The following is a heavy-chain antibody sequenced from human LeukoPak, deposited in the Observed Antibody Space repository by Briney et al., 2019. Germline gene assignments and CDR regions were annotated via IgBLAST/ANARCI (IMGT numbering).Heavy chain of an antibody. Sequence: PSETLSLTCAVAGASISNSNWWTWVRQPPGKGLEWIGEIYHSGSINYKPSLKSRATISVDKSKNQFSLKLSSVTAADTAVYYCASRALRDNFNRYLPIDYWGQGTLVTVSS. CDR1: GASISNSNW. CDR3: ASRALRDNFNRYLPIDY. D-gene: IGHD1-20*01. J-gene: IGHJ4*02. V-gene: IGHV4-4*02. CDR2: IYHSGSI.